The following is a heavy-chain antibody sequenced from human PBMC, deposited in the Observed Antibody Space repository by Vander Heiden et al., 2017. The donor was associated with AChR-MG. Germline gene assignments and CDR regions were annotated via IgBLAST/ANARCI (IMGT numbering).Heavy chain of an antibody. CDR2: ISSSSSYI. D-gene: IGHD3-16*02. CDR1: GFTFSSYS. CDR3: ARDSLSLGGLRLGELSFFDY. J-gene: IGHJ4*02. Sequence: EVQLVESGGGLVKPGGSLRLSCAASGFTFSSYSMNWVRQAPGKGLEWVSSISSSSSYIYYADSVKGRFTISRDNAKNSLYLQMNSLRAEDTAVYYCARDSLSLGGLRLGELSFFDYWGQGTLVTVSS. V-gene: IGHV3-21*01.